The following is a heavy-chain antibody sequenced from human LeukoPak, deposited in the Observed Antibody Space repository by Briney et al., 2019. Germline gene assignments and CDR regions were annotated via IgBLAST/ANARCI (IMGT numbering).Heavy chain of an antibody. CDR2: INHSGST. D-gene: IGHD4-23*01. CDR3: ARDNKNRWTLASGSFDY. CDR1: GGSFSGYY. J-gene: IGHJ4*02. Sequence: SETLSLTCAVYGGSFSGYYWSWIRQPPGKGLEWIGEINHSGSTNYNPSLKSRVTISVDTSKNQFSLKLSSVTAADTAVYYCARDNKNRWTLASGSFDYWGQGTLVTVSS. V-gene: IGHV4-34*01.